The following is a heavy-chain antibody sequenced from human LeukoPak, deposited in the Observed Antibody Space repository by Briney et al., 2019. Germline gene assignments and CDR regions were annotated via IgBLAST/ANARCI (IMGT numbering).Heavy chain of an antibody. Sequence: GGSVSLSCAASGFSLSNYWMSWVRQAPGKGLEWVANINQDGSDKYYVDSVMGRFTISKDNAKNSVYLQMNSLRPEDTAIYYCAWYGVTHGLDVWGQGTTVTVSS. D-gene: IGHD3-10*01. CDR1: GFSLSNYW. V-gene: IGHV3-7*01. CDR2: INQDGSDK. CDR3: AWYGVTHGLDV. J-gene: IGHJ6*02.